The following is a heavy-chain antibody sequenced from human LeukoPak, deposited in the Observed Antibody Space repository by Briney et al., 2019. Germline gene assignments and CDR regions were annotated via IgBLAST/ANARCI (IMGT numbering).Heavy chain of an antibody. V-gene: IGHV4-30-4*08. J-gene: IGHJ4*02. D-gene: IGHD4/OR15-4a*01. Sequence: SETLSLTCTVSGGSISSDDYSWSWIRQPPGKGLEWIGYIYYSGSTYYNPSLKSRVTISVDTSKNQFSLKLSSVTAADTAVYYCARDFAEGDYGKFDYWGQGTLVAVSS. CDR3: ARDFAEGDYGKFDY. CDR1: GGSISSDDYS. CDR2: IYYSGST.